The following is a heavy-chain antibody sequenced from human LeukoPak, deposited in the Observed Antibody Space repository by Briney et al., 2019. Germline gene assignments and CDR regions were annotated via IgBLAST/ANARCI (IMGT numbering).Heavy chain of an antibody. CDR1: GGSISSYY. D-gene: IGHD3-16*02. CDR3: AMLYYLHHFRCYVDS. CDR2: THYSEST. Sequence: SETLSLTCTVSGGSISSYYWSWIRQPPGKGLEWIGYTHYSESTNYNPSLKSRVTISVDTSKSQFSLKLRSVTAAGAAIFYCAMLYYLHHFRCYVDSWGQGTLGTVSS. V-gene: IGHV4-59*01. J-gene: IGHJ4*02.